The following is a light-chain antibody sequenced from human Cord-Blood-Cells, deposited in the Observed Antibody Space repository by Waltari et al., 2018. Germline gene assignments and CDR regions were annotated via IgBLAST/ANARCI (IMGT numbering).Light chain of an antibody. CDR3: QTWGTGIRV. J-gene: IGLJ3*02. Sequence: QLVLTQSPSSSASLGASVKLTCTLSSGHSIYAIAWHKQQPANGPRYLMKLKSDGSHSKGDGIPDRFSGSSSGAERYLTISSLQSEDEADYYCQTWGTGIRVFGGGTKLTVL. CDR1: SGHSIYA. V-gene: IGLV4-69*01. CDR2: LKSDGSH.